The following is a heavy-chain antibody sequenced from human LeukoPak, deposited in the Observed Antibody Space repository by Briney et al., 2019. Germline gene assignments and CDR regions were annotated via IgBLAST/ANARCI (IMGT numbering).Heavy chain of an antibody. CDR1: GFTFSSRW. J-gene: IGHJ4*02. CDR3: AKHGDYSFED. D-gene: IGHD4-17*01. Sequence: GGSLRLSCAASGFTFSSRWMGWVRQAPGGGLEWVANIKNDGRTQYYVGSVKGRFTISRDNARNSLFLQMNSLRAEDTAVYYCAKHGDYSFEDWGQGTLVTVSS. V-gene: IGHV3-7*01. CDR2: IKNDGRTQ.